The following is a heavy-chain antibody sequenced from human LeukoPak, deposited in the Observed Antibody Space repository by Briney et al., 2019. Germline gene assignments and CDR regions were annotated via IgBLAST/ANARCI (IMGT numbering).Heavy chain of an antibody. CDR2: ISGSGGST. CDR1: GFTFSGYA. Sequence: GGSLKLSCAASGFTFSGYAMSWVRQAPGQGLEWVSAISGSGGSTNYAHSVKGRFTISRDNSKNTLYLQMNSLRAEDTAVYYCAKDGSAAIPYRFDYWGQGTLVTVSS. CDR3: AKDGSAAIPYRFDY. D-gene: IGHD2-2*01. J-gene: IGHJ4*02. V-gene: IGHV3-23*01.